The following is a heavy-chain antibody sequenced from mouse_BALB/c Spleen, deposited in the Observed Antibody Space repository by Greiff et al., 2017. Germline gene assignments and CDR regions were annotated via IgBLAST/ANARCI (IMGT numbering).Heavy chain of an antibody. D-gene: IGHD2-4*01. V-gene: IGHV5-17*02. CDR3: ARGGYDYDVGFAY. CDR2: ISSGSSTI. J-gene: IGHJ3*01. Sequence: EVKVEESGGGLVQPGGSRKLSCAASGFTFSSFGMHWVRQAPEKGLEWVAYISSGSSTIYYADTVKGRFTISRDNPKNTLFLQMTSLRSEDTAMYYCARGGYDYDVGFAYWGQGTLVTVSA. CDR1: GFTFSSFG.